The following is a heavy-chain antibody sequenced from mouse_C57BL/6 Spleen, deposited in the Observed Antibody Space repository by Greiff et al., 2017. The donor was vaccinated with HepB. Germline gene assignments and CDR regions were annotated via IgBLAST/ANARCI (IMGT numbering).Heavy chain of an antibody. D-gene: IGHD4-1*02. V-gene: IGHV1-82*01. CDR2: IYPGDGDT. CDR1: GYAFSSSW. J-gene: IGHJ1*03. Sequence: VQLQQSGPELVKPGASVKISCTASGYAFSSSWMNWVKQRPGKGLEWIGRIYPGDGDTNYNGKFKGKATLTADKSSSTAYMQLSSLTAEDSAVYCGARRSPTGTGYFEGWGTGTTVTVAS. CDR3: ARRSPTGTGYFEG.